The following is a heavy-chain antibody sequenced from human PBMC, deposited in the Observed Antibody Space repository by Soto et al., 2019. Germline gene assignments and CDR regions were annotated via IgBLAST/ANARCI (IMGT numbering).Heavy chain of an antibody. J-gene: IGHJ5*02. D-gene: IGHD3-22*01. CDR2: IKSKIDGGTT. Sequence: GGSLRLSCIASGFTFNNAWMNWVRQTPGKGLEWVGRIKSKIDGGTTDYTAPVKGRFTISRDDSKNTLYLQMNSLKTEDTAVYYCTSTYYYDDSGYSDGWFDPWGQGTLVTVSS. V-gene: IGHV3-15*07. CDR1: GFTFNNAW. CDR3: TSTYYYDDSGYSDGWFDP.